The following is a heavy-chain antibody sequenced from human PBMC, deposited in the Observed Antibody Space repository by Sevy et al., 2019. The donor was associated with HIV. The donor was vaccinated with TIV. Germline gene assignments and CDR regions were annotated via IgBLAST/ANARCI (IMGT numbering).Heavy chain of an antibody. Sequence: ASVKVSCKASGYTFTSYGISWVRQAPGQGLEWMGWISAYNGNTNYVEKLQGRVTMTTDTSTSTAYMELRSLRSDDTAVYYCARDTPIAGGVTWFDSWGQGTLVTVSS. CDR1: GYTFTSYG. D-gene: IGHD3-16*01. J-gene: IGHJ5*01. CDR2: ISAYNGNT. CDR3: ARDTPIAGGVTWFDS. V-gene: IGHV1-18*01.